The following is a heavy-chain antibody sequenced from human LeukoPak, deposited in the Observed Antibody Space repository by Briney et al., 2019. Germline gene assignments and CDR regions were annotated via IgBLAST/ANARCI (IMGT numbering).Heavy chain of an antibody. J-gene: IGHJ6*02. CDR2: ISSSSSYI. Sequence: GGSLRLSCAASGFTFSSYSMNWVRQAPGKGLEWVSSISSSSSYIYYADSVKGRFTISRDNAKNSLYLQMNSLRAEDTAVYYCARVGDYDFWSGPYGMDVWGQGTTVTVSS. CDR1: GFTFSSYS. V-gene: IGHV3-21*01. CDR3: ARVGDYDFWSGPYGMDV. D-gene: IGHD3-3*01.